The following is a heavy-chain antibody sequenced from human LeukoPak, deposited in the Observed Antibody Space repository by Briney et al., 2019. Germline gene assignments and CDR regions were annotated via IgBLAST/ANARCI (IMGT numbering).Heavy chain of an antibody. CDR2: INPGNGNT. V-gene: IGHV1-3*01. CDR1: GYIFTNFA. CDR3: AKDRDCSTNTCYDLDY. Sequence: ASVTVSCKASGYIFTNFAIHWVRQAPGQRLEWMGWINPGNGNTKYSQKFRDRVTMTRDTSASTAYMELSSLRSEDRAVYYCAKDRDCSTNTCYDLDYWGQGTLVTVSS. D-gene: IGHD2-2*01. J-gene: IGHJ4*02.